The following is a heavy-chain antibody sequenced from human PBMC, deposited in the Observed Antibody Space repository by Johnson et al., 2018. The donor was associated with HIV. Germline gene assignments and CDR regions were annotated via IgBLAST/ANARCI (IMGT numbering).Heavy chain of an antibody. Sequence: VQLVESGGGLVQPGGSLRLSCAASGFTFSSYAMSWVRQAPGKGLEWVGHIKSKNDGGTRDYTAPVNGRFSISRDESKTTLYLEMNSLKTEDTAVYYCTTERWLQQRAFDIWGQGTMVTVSS. J-gene: IGHJ3*02. D-gene: IGHD5-24*01. CDR3: TTERWLQQRAFDI. CDR1: GFTFSSYA. V-gene: IGHV3-15*01. CDR2: IKSKNDGGTR.